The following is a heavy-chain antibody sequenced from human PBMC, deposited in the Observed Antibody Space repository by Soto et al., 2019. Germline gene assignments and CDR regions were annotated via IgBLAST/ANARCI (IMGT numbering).Heavy chain of an antibody. J-gene: IGHJ4*02. CDR2: IYYSGST. CDR3: AIVIATMVRGYYFDY. Sequence: PSETLSLTCTVSGGSISSGGYYWSWIRQHPGKGLEWIGYIYYSGSTYYNPSLKSRVTISVDTSKNQFSLKLSSVTAADTAVYYCAIVIATMVRGYYFDYRGQGTLVTGSS. D-gene: IGHD3-10*01. CDR1: GGSISSGGYY. V-gene: IGHV4-31*03.